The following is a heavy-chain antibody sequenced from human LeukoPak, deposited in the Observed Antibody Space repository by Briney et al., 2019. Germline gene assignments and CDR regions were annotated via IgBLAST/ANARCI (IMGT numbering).Heavy chain of an antibody. D-gene: IGHD6-13*01. J-gene: IGHJ4*02. CDR3: ARDSSSWPSPGDY. V-gene: IGHV4-39*07. CDR2: IYYSGST. CDR1: GGSISSSSYY. Sequence: SETLSLTCTVSGGSISSSSYYWGWIRQPPGKGLEWIGSIYYSGSTYYNPSLKSRVTISVDTSKNQFSLKLSSVTAADTAVYYCARDSSSWPSPGDYWGQGTLVTVSS.